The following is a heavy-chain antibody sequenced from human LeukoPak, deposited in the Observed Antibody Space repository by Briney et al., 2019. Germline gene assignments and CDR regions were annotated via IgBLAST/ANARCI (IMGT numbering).Heavy chain of an antibody. Sequence: PGGSLRLSCAASGFTFSTYSMNWVRPAPGKGLEWVSYISSTGSTIYYADSVKGRFTISRDNAKNSLYLQMSSLRAEDTALYYCVRDQREAAGTSYWGQGTLVTVSS. V-gene: IGHV3-48*01. J-gene: IGHJ4*02. D-gene: IGHD6-13*01. CDR2: ISSTGSTI. CDR3: VRDQREAAGTSY. CDR1: GFTFSTYS.